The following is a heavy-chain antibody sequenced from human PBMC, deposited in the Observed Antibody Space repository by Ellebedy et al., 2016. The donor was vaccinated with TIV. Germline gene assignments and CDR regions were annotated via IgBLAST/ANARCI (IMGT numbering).Heavy chain of an antibody. CDR2: LYSDDKT. D-gene: IGHD6-19*01. V-gene: IGHV3-53*01. CDR1: GFTVSTNY. CDR3: VKDRVGQWLATFYFDY. Sequence: PGGSLRLSCAASGFTVSTNYMSWVRQAPGKGLEWVSVLYSDDKTYYADFVKGRFTFSRDNSRNTVSLQMNSLRAEDTALYYCVKDRVGQWLATFYFDYWGQGTLVTVSS. J-gene: IGHJ4*02.